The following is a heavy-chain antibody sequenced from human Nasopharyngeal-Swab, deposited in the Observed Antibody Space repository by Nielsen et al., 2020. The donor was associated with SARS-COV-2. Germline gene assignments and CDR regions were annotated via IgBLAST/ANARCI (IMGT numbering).Heavy chain of an antibody. CDR1: GFSVSSTY. V-gene: IGHV3-53*01. J-gene: IGHJ4*02. CDR2: IYSGGSA. D-gene: IGHD3-22*01. CDR3: ARGTYDYDSSGYYYWSIYFDY. Sequence: GESLKISCAASGFSVSSTYMSWVRQAPGKGLEWVSIIYSGGSAYYADSVKGRFTISRDDPKNTLYFQMNSVRAEDTAVYYCARGTYDYDSSGYYYWSIYFDYWGQGTLVTVSS.